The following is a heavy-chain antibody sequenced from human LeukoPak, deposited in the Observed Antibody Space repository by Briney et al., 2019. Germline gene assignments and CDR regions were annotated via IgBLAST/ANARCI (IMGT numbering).Heavy chain of an antibody. V-gene: IGHV3-66*02. D-gene: IGHD4-17*01. Sequence: GGSLRLSCEASGFTVSTAYMSWVRQAPGKGLEWVSVIYSGGSTYYADSVRGRFTISRDNSKNTLYVQMNSLRAEDTAVYYCARDDKDGDYVLRNWGQGTMVTVSS. J-gene: IGHJ3*01. CDR2: IYSGGST. CDR3: ARDDKDGDYVLRN. CDR1: GFTVSTAY.